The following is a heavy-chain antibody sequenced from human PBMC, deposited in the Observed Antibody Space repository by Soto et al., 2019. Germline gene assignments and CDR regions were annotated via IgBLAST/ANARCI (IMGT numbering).Heavy chain of an antibody. V-gene: IGHV1-69*01. D-gene: IGHD1-1*01. CDR3: ARGGTAYYYGMDL. CDR1: GGTFSNYA. J-gene: IGHJ6*02. Sequence: QVQPVQSGAEVKKSGSSVKVSCKASGGTFSNYAINWVRQAPGQGLQWLGGIIPVFGSRYAQKFQGRVTITADETMTTVYMELRSLISEDTAVYYRARGGTAYYYGMDLWGQGTTVTVSS. CDR2: IIPVFGS.